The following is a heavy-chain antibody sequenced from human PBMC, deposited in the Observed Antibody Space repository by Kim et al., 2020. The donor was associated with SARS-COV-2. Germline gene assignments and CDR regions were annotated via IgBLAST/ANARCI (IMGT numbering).Heavy chain of an antibody. V-gene: IGHV3-23*01. J-gene: IGHJ4*02. CDR2: ISGSCGST. CDR3: AKEAQQPVKFYFDY. D-gene: IGHD6-13*01. CDR1: GFTFNNYA. Sequence: GGSLRLSCAASGFTFNNYAMSWVRQAPGKGLEWVSAISGSCGSTYYADSVKGRFSISRDNSKNTLYLQMNSLRAEDTAVYYCAKEAQQPVKFYFDYWGQGILVTVSS.